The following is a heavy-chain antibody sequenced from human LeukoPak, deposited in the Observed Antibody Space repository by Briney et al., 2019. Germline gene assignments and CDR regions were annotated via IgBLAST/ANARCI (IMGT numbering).Heavy chain of an antibody. V-gene: IGHV4-39*01. CDR2: MYYSGSI. J-gene: IGHJ4*02. Sequence: PSETLSLTCTVSGGSISSSSYYWGWIRQPPGKGLEWIGSMYYSGSIYYNPSLKSRVTISVDTSKNQFSLKLGSVTAADTAVYYCARAVGSSWYAAIVYWGQGTLVTVSS. CDR1: GGSISSSSYY. CDR3: ARAVGSSWYAAIVY. D-gene: IGHD6-13*01.